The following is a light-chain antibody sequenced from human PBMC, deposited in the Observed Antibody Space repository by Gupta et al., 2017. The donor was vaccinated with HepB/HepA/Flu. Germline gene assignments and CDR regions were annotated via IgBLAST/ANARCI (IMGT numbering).Light chain of an antibody. CDR3: LLSYSGARPVV. J-gene: IGLJ2*01. CDR1: TGAVTSGHY. V-gene: IGLV7-46*01. Sequence: QAVVTQEPSLTVSPGGQVTLTCGSSTGAVTSGHYPYWFQQKPGQAPRTLIYDTSNKHSWTPARFSGSLLGGKAALTLSGAQPEDEAEYYCLLSYSGARPVVFGGGTKLTVL. CDR2: DTS.